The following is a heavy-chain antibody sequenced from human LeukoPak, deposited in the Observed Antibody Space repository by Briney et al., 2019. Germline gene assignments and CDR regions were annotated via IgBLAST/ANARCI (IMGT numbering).Heavy chain of an antibody. D-gene: IGHD3-10*02. V-gene: IGHV3-9*01. CDR1: GFTFDDYA. CDR2: ISWNSGSI. Sequence: PGGSLRLSCAASGFTFDDYAMHWVRQAPGKGLEWVSGISWNSGSIGYADSVKGRFTISRDNAKNSLYLQMNSLRAEDTALYYCAKDRATMLTPPDAFDIWGQGTMVTVSS. J-gene: IGHJ3*02. CDR3: AKDRATMLTPPDAFDI.